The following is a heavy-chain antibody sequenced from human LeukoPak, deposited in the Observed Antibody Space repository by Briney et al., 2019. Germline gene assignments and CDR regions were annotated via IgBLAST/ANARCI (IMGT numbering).Heavy chain of an antibody. CDR1: GFTFSSYS. D-gene: IGHD2-15*01. J-gene: IGHJ4*02. CDR3: ATRTVVAATGSDY. V-gene: IGHV3-48*01. CDR2: ISSSSSSTI. Sequence: GGSLRLSCAASGFTFSSYSMNWVRQAPGKGLEWVSYISSSSSSTIYYADSVKGRFTISRDNAKNSLYLQMNSLRAEDTAVYYCATRTVVAATGSDYWGQGTLVTVSS.